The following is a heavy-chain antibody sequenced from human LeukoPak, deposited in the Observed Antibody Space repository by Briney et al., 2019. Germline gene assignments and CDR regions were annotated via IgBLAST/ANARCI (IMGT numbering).Heavy chain of an antibody. CDR3: ARDALIGGFRGNFDY. D-gene: IGHD3-16*01. Sequence: KPSGTLSLTCAVSGDSISSTNWWSWVRQPPGKGLEWVGEIYHSGSTNYNPSLKSRVTMSVDKSKNHFSLNLSSVTAADTAVYYCARDALIGGFRGNFDYWGQGTLVTVSS. J-gene: IGHJ4*02. CDR2: IYHSGST. CDR1: GDSISSTNW. V-gene: IGHV4-4*02.